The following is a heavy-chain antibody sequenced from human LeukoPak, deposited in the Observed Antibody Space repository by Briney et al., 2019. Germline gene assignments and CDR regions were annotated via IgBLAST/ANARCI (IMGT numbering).Heavy chain of an antibody. Sequence: SVKVSCKASGGTFSSYAISWVRQAPGQGLEWMGGIIPIFGTANYAQKFQGRVTITADESTSTACMKLSSLRSEDTAVYYCANSHGYGYSDFDYWGQGTLVTVSS. J-gene: IGHJ4*02. CDR3: ANSHGYGYSDFDY. CDR2: IIPIFGTA. D-gene: IGHD5-18*01. CDR1: GGTFSSYA. V-gene: IGHV1-69*13.